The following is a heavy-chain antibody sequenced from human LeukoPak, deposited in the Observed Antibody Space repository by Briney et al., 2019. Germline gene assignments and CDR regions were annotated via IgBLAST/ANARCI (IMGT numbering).Heavy chain of an antibody. CDR3: ARGYTYGSA. J-gene: IGHJ5*02. V-gene: IGHV3-23*01. CDR2: ISGNGDNT. Sequence: GGSLRLSCAASGFTFSTYAMNWVRQAPGKGLEWVSGISGNGDNTYYTDSVKGRFTISRDNSKNTLYLQMNSLGAEDTAVYYCARGYTYGSAWGQGTLVTVSS. D-gene: IGHD5-18*01. CDR1: GFTFSTYA.